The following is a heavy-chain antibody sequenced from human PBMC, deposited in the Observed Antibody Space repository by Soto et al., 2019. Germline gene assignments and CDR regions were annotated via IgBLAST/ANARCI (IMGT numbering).Heavy chain of an antibody. CDR1: GFTFSSYG. CDR3: AKDKLRVYFDY. J-gene: IGHJ4*02. CDR2: ISYDGSNK. V-gene: IGHV3-30*18. Sequence: GGSLRLSCAASGFTFSSYGMHWVRQAPGKGLEWVAVISYDGSNKYYADSVKGRFTISRDNSKNTLYLQMNSLRAEDTAVYYCAKDKLRVYFDYWGQGTLVTVSS.